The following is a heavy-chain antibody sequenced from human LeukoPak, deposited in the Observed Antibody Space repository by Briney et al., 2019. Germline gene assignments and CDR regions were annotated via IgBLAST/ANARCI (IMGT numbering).Heavy chain of an antibody. CDR2: ISSHGITI. CDR3: ARETDSTLLDY. V-gene: IGHV3-48*03. D-gene: IGHD2-2*01. J-gene: IGHJ4*02. Sequence: GGSLRLSCAASGFTFTSYEMNWVRQAPGKGLEWVSYISSHGITIYYADFVRGRFTISRDNARNSLSLRMNSLRAEDTAVYYCARETDSTLLDYWGQGILVTVSS. CDR1: GFTFTSYE.